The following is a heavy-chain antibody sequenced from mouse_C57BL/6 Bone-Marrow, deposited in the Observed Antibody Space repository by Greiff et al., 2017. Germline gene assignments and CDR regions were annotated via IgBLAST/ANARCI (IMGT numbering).Heavy chain of an antibody. CDR1: GYTFTSYW. Sequence: QVQLQQPGAELVKPGASVKMSCKASGYTFTSYWITWVKQRPGQGLEWIGDIYPGSGSTNYNEKFKSKATLTVDKSSSTAYMQLSSLTSEDSAVYYCARWGDYWGQGTTLTVSS. CDR3: ARWGDY. J-gene: IGHJ2*01. V-gene: IGHV1-55*01. CDR2: IYPGSGST.